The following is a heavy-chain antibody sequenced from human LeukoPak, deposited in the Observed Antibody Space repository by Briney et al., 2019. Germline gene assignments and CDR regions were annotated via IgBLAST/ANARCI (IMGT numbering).Heavy chain of an antibody. Sequence: SETLSLTCTVSGGSISSSNDYWGWIRQPPGKGLEWIGTIYYSGTPYYNSSLKTRITVSVDTSNNQFYLRLTSVTAADTAVYYCARLPVAGNFDYWGQGTLVTVSS. CDR2: IYYSGTP. CDR3: ARLPVAGNFDY. V-gene: IGHV4-39*01. D-gene: IGHD6-19*01. J-gene: IGHJ4*02. CDR1: GGSISSSNDY.